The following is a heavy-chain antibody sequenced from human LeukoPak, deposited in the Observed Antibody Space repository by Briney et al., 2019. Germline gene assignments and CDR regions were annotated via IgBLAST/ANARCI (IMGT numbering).Heavy chain of an antibody. D-gene: IGHD3-22*01. CDR2: ISAYNGNT. V-gene: IGHV1-18*01. CDR1: GYTFTSYG. J-gene: IGHJ4*02. CDR3: ARDDRHYYDSSGYDY. Sequence: APVKVSCKASGYTFTSYGISWVRQAPGQGLEWMGWISAYNGNTNYAQKLQGRVTMTTDTSTSTAYMELRSLRSDDTAVYYCARDDRHYYDSSGYDYWGQGTLVTVSS.